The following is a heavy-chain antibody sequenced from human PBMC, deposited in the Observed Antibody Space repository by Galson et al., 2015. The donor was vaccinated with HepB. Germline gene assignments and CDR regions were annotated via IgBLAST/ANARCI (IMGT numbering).Heavy chain of an antibody. Sequence: SLRLSCAASGFTFNKYWMNWVRQAPGKGLEWVANIKKDGSEKYYVDSVKGRFTISRDNAKNSLYLQMNSLRAEDTAVYYCVTHDGWGQGSLVTVSS. CDR2: IKKDGSEK. CDR3: VTHDG. J-gene: IGHJ4*02. CDR1: GFTFNKYW. D-gene: IGHD2-8*01. V-gene: IGHV3-7*03.